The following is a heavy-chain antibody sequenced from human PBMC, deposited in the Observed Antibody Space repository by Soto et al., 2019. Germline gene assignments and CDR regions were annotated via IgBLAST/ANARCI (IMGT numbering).Heavy chain of an antibody. CDR1: GYTLTELS. J-gene: IGHJ4*02. D-gene: IGHD3-10*01. Sequence: ASVKVSCKVSGYTLTELSMHWVRQAPGKGLEWMGGFGPEDGETIYAQKFQGRVTMTEDTSTDTAYMELGSLRSEDTAVYYCATYRRTMVRGVIPNFDYWGQGTLVTVSS. V-gene: IGHV1-24*01. CDR2: FGPEDGET. CDR3: ATYRRTMVRGVIPNFDY.